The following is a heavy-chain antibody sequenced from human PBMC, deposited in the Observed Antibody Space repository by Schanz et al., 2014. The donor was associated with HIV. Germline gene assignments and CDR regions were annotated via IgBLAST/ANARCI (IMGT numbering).Heavy chain of an antibody. CDR3: AKRSESIPAFVY. V-gene: IGHV3-23*04. D-gene: IGHD2-2*01. Sequence: EVQLVESGGGLVKPGGSLRLSCAASGFTFSHAWMSWVRQAPGKGLEWVSSISGSGGNTYFTDSVKGRFTSSRDNSKNTVFLQMSSLRAEDTAIYYCAKRSESIPAFVYWGQGVLVTVSS. CDR2: ISGSGGNT. J-gene: IGHJ4*02. CDR1: GFTFSHAW.